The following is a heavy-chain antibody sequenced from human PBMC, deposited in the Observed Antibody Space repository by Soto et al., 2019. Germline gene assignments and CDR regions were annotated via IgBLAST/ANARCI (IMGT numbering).Heavy chain of an antibody. CDR1: GYTFTSYG. D-gene: IGHD3-22*01. J-gene: IGHJ4*02. CDR3: ARSYYYDSSGYRPDY. CDR2: ISAYNGNT. Sequence: ASVKVSCKASGYTFTSYGISWVRQAPGQGLEWMGWISAYNGNTNYAQKLQGRVTMTTDTSTSTAYMELRSLRSDDTAVYYCARSYYYDSSGYRPDYWGQGTLVTVSS. V-gene: IGHV1-18*01.